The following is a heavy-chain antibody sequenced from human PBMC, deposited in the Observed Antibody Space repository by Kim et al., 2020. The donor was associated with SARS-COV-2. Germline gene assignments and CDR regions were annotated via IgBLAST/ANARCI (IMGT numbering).Heavy chain of an antibody. V-gene: IGHV5-51*01. CDR2: IFPDDSDT. D-gene: IGHD6-19*01. CDR1: GYNFTNYW. CDR3: AKRGKYSTGAGYLQQ. Sequence: GESLKISCKGSGYNFTNYWIGWVRQMPGKGLEWMGIIFPDDSDTRYSPSFQGQVTISADKSISTAYLQWSSLKASDSAMYYCAKRGKYSTGAGYLQQWGQGTLVIVSS. J-gene: IGHJ1*01.